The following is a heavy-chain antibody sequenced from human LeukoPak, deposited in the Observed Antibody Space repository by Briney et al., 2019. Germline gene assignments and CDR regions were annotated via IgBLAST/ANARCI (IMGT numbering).Heavy chain of an antibody. V-gene: IGHV2-5*02. CDR1: YFSLSTSGVG. CDR3: EPGLEACHSTWYVGIFDY. CDR2: IYWDDDK. Sequence: SGPTLVKPTQTRTQPCSLSYFSLSTSGVGVAWIRQPPGKALECLALIYWDDDKHYNPSLKSRLTITKDTSKSKVGLTMTTMEPVDTTTYVGEPGLEACHSTWYVGIFDYWGQGTLVTVSS. J-gene: IGHJ4*02. D-gene: IGHD6-13*01.